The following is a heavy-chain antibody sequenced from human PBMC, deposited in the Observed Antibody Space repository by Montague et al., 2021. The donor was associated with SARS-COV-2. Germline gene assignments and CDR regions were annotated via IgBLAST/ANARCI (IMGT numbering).Heavy chain of an antibody. CDR1: GGSISSSSYY. D-gene: IGHD2-2*01. Sequence: SETLSLTCTVSGGSISSSSYYWGWIRQPPGKGLEWIGSIYYSGSTYYXPSLKSRVTISVDTSKNQFSLKLSSVTAADTAVYYCARQGDQLPLEYWFDPWGQGTLVTVSS. V-gene: IGHV4-39*01. CDR2: IYYSGST. J-gene: IGHJ5*02. CDR3: ARQGDQLPLEYWFDP.